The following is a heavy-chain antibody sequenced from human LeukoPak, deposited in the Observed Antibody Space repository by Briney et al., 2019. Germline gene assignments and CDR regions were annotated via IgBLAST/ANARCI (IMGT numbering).Heavy chain of an antibody. D-gene: IGHD6-13*01. Sequence: GGSLRLSCAASGFTFSSYGMSWVRQAPGKGLEWVSAISGSGGSTYYADSVKGRFTISRDNSKDTLYLQMNSLRAEDTAVYYCAKSTKQQLVDNFDYWGQGTLVTVSS. J-gene: IGHJ4*02. CDR3: AKSTKQQLVDNFDY. V-gene: IGHV3-23*01. CDR1: GFTFSSYG. CDR2: ISGSGGST.